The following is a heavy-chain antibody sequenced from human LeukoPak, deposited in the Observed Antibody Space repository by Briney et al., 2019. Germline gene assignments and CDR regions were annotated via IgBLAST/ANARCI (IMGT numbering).Heavy chain of an antibody. CDR2: INHSGST. Sequence: SETLSLTCAVYGGSFSGYYWSWIRQPPGKGLEWIGEINHSGSTNYNPSLKSRVTISVDTSKNQFSLKLSSVTAADTAVYYCATRPPYDFWSGYAFDIWGQGTMVTVSS. V-gene: IGHV4-34*01. J-gene: IGHJ3*02. CDR1: GGSFSGYY. D-gene: IGHD3-3*01. CDR3: ATRPPYDFWSGYAFDI.